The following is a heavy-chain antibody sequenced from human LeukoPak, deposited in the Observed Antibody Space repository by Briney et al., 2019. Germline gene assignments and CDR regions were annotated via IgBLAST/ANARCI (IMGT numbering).Heavy chain of an antibody. V-gene: IGHV1-3*01. CDR1: GYTFTSYA. J-gene: IGHJ4*02. CDR3: ARDQEGFDY. Sequence: GASVNVACKASGYTFTSYAMHWVRQAPGQRLEWMGWINAGNGNTKYSQKFQGRVTITRDTSASTVHMELSGLRSEDTAVYYCARDQEGFDYWGQGTLVTVSS. CDR2: INAGNGNT.